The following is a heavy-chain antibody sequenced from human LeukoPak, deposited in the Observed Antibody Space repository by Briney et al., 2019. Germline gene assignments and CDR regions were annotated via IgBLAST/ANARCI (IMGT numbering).Heavy chain of an antibody. CDR1: GYTFTGYY. J-gene: IGHJ6*03. CDR3: AKGYCSSTSCSRFYYYYYYMDV. D-gene: IGHD2-2*01. Sequence: ASVKVSCKASGYTFTGYYMHWVRQAPGQGLEWMGWINPNSGGTNYAQKFRGRVTMTRDTSISTAYMELSRLRSDDTAVYYCAKGYCSSTSCSRFYYYYYYMDVWGKGTTVTVSS. V-gene: IGHV1-2*02. CDR2: INPNSGGT.